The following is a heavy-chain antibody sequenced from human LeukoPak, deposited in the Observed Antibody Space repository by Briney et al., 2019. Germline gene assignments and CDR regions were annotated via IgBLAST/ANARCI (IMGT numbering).Heavy chain of an antibody. D-gene: IGHD1-7*01. CDR2: ISSDGSID. Sequence: GGSLRLSCAASGFSFSSYGMHWVRQAPGKGLEWVAVISSDGSIDYYADSVRGRFTASRDNSKNTLYLQANSLRVEDTAVYYCTREGMGTTFSAWFDPWGQGTLVTVPS. J-gene: IGHJ5*02. CDR3: TREGMGTTFSAWFDP. V-gene: IGHV3-30*03. CDR1: GFSFSSYG.